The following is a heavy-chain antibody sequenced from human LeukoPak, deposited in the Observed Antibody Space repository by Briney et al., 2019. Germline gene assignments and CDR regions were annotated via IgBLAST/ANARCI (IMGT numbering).Heavy chain of an antibody. CDR3: ARGVLQPYDY. CDR1: GGSFSGYY. J-gene: IGHJ4*02. D-gene: IGHD2/OR15-2a*01. CDR2: INHSGST. V-gene: IGHV4-34*01. Sequence: PSETLSLTCAVSGGSFSGYYWSWIRQPPGKGLEWIGEINHSGSTNYNPSLTSRVTISVDTSKNQFSLKLSSVTAADTAVYYCARGVLQPYDYWGQGTLVTVSS.